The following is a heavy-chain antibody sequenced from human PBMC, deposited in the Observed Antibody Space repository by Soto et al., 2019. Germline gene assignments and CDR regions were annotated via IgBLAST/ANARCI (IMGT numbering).Heavy chain of an antibody. CDR1: GGTFSSYA. Sequence: SVKVSCKASGGTFSSYAISWVRQDPGQRLEWMGGIIPIFGTANYAQKFQGRVTITADESTSTAYMELSSLRSEDTAVYYCARDLPPQQQQARVWFDPCGQGTLVTVSS. CDR3: ARDLPPQQQQARVWFDP. CDR2: IIPIFGTA. V-gene: IGHV1-69*13. D-gene: IGHD6-13*01. J-gene: IGHJ5*02.